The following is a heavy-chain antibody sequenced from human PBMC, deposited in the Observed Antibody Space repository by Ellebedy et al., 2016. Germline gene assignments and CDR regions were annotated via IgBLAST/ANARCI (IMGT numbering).Heavy chain of an antibody. CDR3: ASGQSYYYDSSGGTAFDI. J-gene: IGHJ3*02. CDR1: GGSISSSNW. V-gene: IGHV4-4*02. D-gene: IGHD3-22*01. Sequence: GSLRLSXAVSGGSISSSNWWSWVRQPPGKGLEWIGEIYHSGSTNYNPSLKSRVTILVDKSKNQFSLKLSSVTAADTAVYYCASGQSYYYDSSGGTAFDIWGQGTMVTVSS. CDR2: IYHSGST.